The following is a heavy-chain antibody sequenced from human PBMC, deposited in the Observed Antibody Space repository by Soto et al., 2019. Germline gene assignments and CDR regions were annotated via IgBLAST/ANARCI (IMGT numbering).Heavy chain of an antibody. J-gene: IGHJ4*02. V-gene: IGHV1-18*04. D-gene: IGHD2-8*02. CDR1: GYTFSSHG. CDR3: ARDLRGSCTSDACFYFDY. Sequence: ASVKVSCKTSGYTFSSHGISWVRQAPGQGLEWMGWIIGDIGDTNHALKFQGRISMPTDTSTDTAYMELRSLRSDDTAVYFCARDLRGSCTSDACFYFDYWGQGTLVTVSS. CDR2: IIGDIGDT.